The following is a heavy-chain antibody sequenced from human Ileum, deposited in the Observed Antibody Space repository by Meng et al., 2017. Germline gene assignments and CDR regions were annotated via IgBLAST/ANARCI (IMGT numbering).Heavy chain of an antibody. J-gene: IGHJ4*02. D-gene: IGHD3-10*01. CDR1: GDSMTSKNYY. CDR2: VYYGRMN. CDR3: ARGRLPGEYRGFDY. V-gene: IGHV4-39*07. Sequence: HLQLQESGPGLVKSSETLSLTFFGSGDSMTSKNYYWGWIRQPPGKGLQWIGSVYYGRMNYYNPSLKSRVTISEDTSRNQFSLNLSSVTAADTAVYYCARGRLPGEYRGFDYWGQGTLVTVSS.